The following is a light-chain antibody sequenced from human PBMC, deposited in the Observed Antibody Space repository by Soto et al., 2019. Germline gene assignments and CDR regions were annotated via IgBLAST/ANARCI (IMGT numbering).Light chain of an antibody. J-gene: IGLJ1*01. Sequence: QSVLTQPRSVSGSPGQSVTISCTGTSSDVGGYNYVSWYQHHPGKAPKLMIYEGSKRPSGVSNRFSGSKSGNTASLTISGLQAEDEADYYCCSYAGSSSYVFXTGTKVTVL. CDR1: SSDVGGYNY. CDR3: CSYAGSSSYV. V-gene: IGLV2-23*01. CDR2: EGS.